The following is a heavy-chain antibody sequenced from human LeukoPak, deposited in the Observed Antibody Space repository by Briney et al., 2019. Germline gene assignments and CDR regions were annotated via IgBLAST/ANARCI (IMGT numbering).Heavy chain of an antibody. Sequence: RGSLRFSCAASVFTFSSYGMHWVRQAPGKGLERVAFIRYDGSNKYYAYSVKGRFTISRDNSKNTLYLQMNSLRAEDTAVYYWAKRDCSGGSCYRGNWFDPWGQGTLVTVSS. V-gene: IGHV3-30*02. J-gene: IGHJ5*02. CDR1: VFTFSSYG. CDR3: AKRDCSGGSCYRGNWFDP. D-gene: IGHD2-15*01. CDR2: IRYDGSNK.